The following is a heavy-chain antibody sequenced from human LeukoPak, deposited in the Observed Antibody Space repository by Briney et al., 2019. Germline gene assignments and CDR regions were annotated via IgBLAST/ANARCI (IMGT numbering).Heavy chain of an antibody. D-gene: IGHD1-1*01. Sequence: GVSLRLSCAASGFTFGSIALPWLRQAPGQGLEWVSTVRSKGDSTYNANTVKGRFTISRDNSKNTLYLAMRSLRVGDTAIYYCAKGQELDDAVFKSWGEGTLVTLS. CDR3: AKGQELDDAVFKS. V-gene: IGHV3-23*01. CDR1: GFTFGSIA. J-gene: IGHJ4*02. CDR2: VRSKGDST.